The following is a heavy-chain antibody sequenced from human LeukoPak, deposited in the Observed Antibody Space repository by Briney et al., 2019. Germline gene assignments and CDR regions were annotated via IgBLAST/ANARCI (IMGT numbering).Heavy chain of an antibody. Sequence: GGSLRLSCAASGFTFSRYSMNWVRQAPGKGLEWVSGISGSGGSTYYADSVKGRFTISRDNSKNTLFLQMNSLRAEDTAVYYCAKGRYSNSWYSDYWGQGTLVTVSS. V-gene: IGHV3-23*01. CDR2: ISGSGGST. D-gene: IGHD6-13*01. CDR1: GFTFSRYS. CDR3: AKGRYSNSWYSDY. J-gene: IGHJ4*02.